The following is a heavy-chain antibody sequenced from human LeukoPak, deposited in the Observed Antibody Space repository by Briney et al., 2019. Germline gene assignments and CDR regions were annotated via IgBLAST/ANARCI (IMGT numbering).Heavy chain of an antibody. D-gene: IGHD6-13*01. CDR2: IYYSGST. Sequence: PSETLSLTCTVSGASISSYYWSWIRQPPGKGLERIGYIYYSGSTNYNPSLKSRVTISVDTSKNQFSLKLNSVTAADTAVYYCARSRSSSWFLFDYWGQGTLVTVSS. V-gene: IGHV4-59*01. J-gene: IGHJ4*02. CDR1: GASISSYY. CDR3: ARSRSSSWFLFDY.